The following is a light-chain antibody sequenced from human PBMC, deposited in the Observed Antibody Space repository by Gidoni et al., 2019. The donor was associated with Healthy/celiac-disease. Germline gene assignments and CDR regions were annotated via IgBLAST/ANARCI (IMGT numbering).Light chain of an antibody. CDR1: SSDVGGYNY. CDR2: DFS. CDR3: SSYTSSSTKV. V-gene: IGLV2-14*03. J-gene: IGLJ2*01. Sequence: QSALTQPASVSGSPGQSITISCTGTSSDVGGYNYVSWYQQHPGKAPKIMIYDFSNRPSGVSNRFSGSKSGKPAYLTISGLQAEDEADYYCSSYTSSSTKVFGGGTKLTVL.